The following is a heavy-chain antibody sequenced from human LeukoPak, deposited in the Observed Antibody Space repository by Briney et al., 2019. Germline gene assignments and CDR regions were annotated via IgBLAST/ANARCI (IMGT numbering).Heavy chain of an antibody. CDR2: ITSSSSYI. CDR3: ASHVVAVGFDY. D-gene: IGHD3-22*01. Sequence: PGGSLRLSCAASGFTFSSYTMNWVRQAPGKGLEWVSSITSSSSYIYYADSVKGRFTISRDNAKNSLYLQMNSLRAEDTAVYYGASHVVAVGFDYWGKGTLVTVS. J-gene: IGHJ4*02. V-gene: IGHV3-21*01. CDR1: GFTFSSYT.